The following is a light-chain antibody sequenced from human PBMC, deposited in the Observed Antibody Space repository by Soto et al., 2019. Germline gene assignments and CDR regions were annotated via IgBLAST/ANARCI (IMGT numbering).Light chain of an antibody. CDR1: QRINNW. V-gene: IGKV1-5*03. CDR2: RAS. J-gene: IGKJ1*01. CDR3: QQYNTYPT. Sequence: DIQMTQSPSTLSASVGDRVTITCRASQRINNWLAWYQQKPGKAPNLLIYRASTLETGVPSRFSGSGFGTEFTLTISSLQPGDFATYYCQQYNTYPTFGPGTKVEVK.